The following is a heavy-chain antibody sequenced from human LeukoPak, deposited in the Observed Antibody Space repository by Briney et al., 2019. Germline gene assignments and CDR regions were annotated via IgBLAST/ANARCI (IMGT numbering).Heavy chain of an antibody. V-gene: IGHV1-69*01. CDR1: GGTFSSYA. D-gene: IGHD3-16*01. J-gene: IGHJ4*02. CDR3: ARSALGVPYFDY. CDR2: IIPIFGTA. Sequence: GSPVKVSCKASGGTFSSYAISWVRQAPGQGLEWMGGIIPIFGTANYAQKFQGRVTITADESTSTAYMELSSLRSEDAAVYYCARSALGVPYFDYWGQGTLVTVSS.